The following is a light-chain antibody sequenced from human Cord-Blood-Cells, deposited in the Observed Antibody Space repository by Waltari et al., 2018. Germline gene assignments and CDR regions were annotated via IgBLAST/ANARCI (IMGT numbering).Light chain of an antibody. CDR2: EVS. CDR3: WSYAGSSTLV. Sequence: QSALTQPASVSGSPGQSITISCTGTSSDVGSYNLVSWYQQHPGKAPKLMVYEVSKRPSVVSHRLSGSKSGNTASMTISGLQAEDEADYYCWSYAGSSTLVFGGGTKLTVL. J-gene: IGLJ2*01. CDR1: SSDVGSYNL. V-gene: IGLV2-23*02.